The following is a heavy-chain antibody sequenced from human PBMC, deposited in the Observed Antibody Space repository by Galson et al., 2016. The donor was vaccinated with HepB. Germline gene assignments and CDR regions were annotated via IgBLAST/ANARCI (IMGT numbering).Heavy chain of an antibody. CDR1: GFTFSSYT. CDR2: ITTSSTYI. D-gene: IGHD1-1*01. V-gene: IGHV3-21*01. Sequence: SLRLSCAASGFTFSSYTMNWVRQAPGKGLEWVSSITTSSTYIYYADSVQGRFTISRDNVKNSLYLQMSSLRAEDTAVYYCARDHWRLNAFDIWGQGTMVTVSS. J-gene: IGHJ3*02. CDR3: ARDHWRLNAFDI.